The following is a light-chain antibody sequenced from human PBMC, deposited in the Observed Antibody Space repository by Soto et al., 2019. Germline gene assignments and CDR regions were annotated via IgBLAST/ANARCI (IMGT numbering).Light chain of an antibody. CDR2: GVS. V-gene: IGLV2-14*01. CDR1: SSDVGGYNH. CDR3: NSYTSCSALYV. J-gene: IGLJ1*01. Sequence: QSALTQPASMSGSPGQSITISCTGTSSDVGGYNHVSWYQQHPGKAPKLMIYGVSNRPAGISNRFSGSKSGNTASLTISGLQAEDEADYYCNSYTSCSALYVFGTGTKVTVL.